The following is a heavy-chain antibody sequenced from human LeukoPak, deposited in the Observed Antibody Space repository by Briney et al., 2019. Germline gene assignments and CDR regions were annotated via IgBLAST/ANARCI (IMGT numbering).Heavy chain of an antibody. J-gene: IGHJ6*03. Sequence: PSETLSLTCAVYGGSFSGYYWSWIRQPPGKGLEWIGEINHSGSTNYNPSLKSRVTISVDTSKNQFSLKLSSVTAADTAVYYCARGRSYYGSGSYGYYYYMDVWGKGTTVTVYS. CDR3: ARGRSYYGSGSYGYYYYMDV. V-gene: IGHV4-34*01. D-gene: IGHD3-10*01. CDR2: INHSGST. CDR1: GGSFSGYY.